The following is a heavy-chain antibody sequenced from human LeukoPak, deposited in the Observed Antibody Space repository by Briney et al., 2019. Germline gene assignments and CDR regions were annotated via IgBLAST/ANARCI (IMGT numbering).Heavy chain of an antibody. Sequence: PGGSLRLSCAASGFIFGTYGMHWVRQAPGKGREWVAFIRSDGSDKSYAGSVMGRFTISRDNSKNTLYLQMNTLRAEDTAVYYCGKRDSSSDYWGQGTLVTVSS. CDR3: GKRDSSSDY. V-gene: IGHV3-30*02. D-gene: IGHD3-22*01. CDR1: GFIFGTYG. CDR2: IRSDGSDK. J-gene: IGHJ4*02.